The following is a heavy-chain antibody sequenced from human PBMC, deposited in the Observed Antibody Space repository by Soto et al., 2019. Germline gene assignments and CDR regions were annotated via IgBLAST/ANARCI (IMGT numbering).Heavy chain of an antibody. CDR2: SSGYNGNT. CDR3: ARGGLQWPVRY. Sequence: ASVKVSCKASGYTFISYGISWVRQAPGQGLEWMGWSSGYNGNTNYAQKFQGRVTMTTDTSSGTAYMELRSLRSDDTAVYYCARGGLQWPVRYWGQGTLVTVSS. J-gene: IGHJ4*02. CDR1: GYTFISYG. V-gene: IGHV1-18*01. D-gene: IGHD3-10*02.